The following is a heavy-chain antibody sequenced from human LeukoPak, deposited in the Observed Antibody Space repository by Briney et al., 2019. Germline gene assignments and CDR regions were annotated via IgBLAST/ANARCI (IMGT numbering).Heavy chain of an antibody. Sequence: PSETLSLTCTVSDGSITNYDWSWVRQPPGKGLEFIGHVHYSGTANYSPSLRSRVTISIDTSEKHFFLKLKSVTAADTAVYYCARGYGDFRVEGRYFHSWGQGTLVTVSS. J-gene: IGHJ4*02. CDR1: DGSITNYD. CDR3: ARGYGDFRVEGRYFHS. V-gene: IGHV4-59*01. CDR2: VHYSGTA. D-gene: IGHD4-17*01.